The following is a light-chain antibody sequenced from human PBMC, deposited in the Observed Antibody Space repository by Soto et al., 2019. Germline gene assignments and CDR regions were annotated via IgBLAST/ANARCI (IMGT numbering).Light chain of an antibody. CDR2: SNN. CDR3: AAWDDSLNGHVV. J-gene: IGLJ2*01. CDR1: NSKIESNT. Sequence: QSVLTQPPSASGTPGQRVTISCSGSNSKIESNTVNWYQQLPGTAPKLLIYSNNQRPSGVPDRFSGSKSGTSASLAISGLQPDDEADYYCAAWDDSLNGHVVFGGGTKLTVL. V-gene: IGLV1-44*01.